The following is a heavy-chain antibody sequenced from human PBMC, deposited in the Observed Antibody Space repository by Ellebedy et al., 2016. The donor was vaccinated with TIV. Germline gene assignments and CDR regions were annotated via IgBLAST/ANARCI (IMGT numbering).Heavy chain of an antibody. CDR1: GGSFSGYY. Sequence: SETLSLTXAVYGGSFSGYYWSWIRQPPGKGLEWIGEINHSGSTNYNPSLKSRVTISVDTSKNQFSLKLSSVTAADTAVYYCARGARVLRFLEPHYYYYYYMDVWGKGTTVTVSS. D-gene: IGHD3-3*01. V-gene: IGHV4-34*01. CDR2: INHSGST. J-gene: IGHJ6*03. CDR3: ARGARVLRFLEPHYYYYYYMDV.